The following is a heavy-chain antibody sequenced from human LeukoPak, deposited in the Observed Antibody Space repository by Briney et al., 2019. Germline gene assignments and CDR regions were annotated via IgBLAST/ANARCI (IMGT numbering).Heavy chain of an antibody. V-gene: IGHV4-59*01. Sequence: SETLSLTCTVSGGSISSYYWSWIRQPPGKGLEWIGYIYYSGSTNYNPSLESRVTISVDTSKNQFSLKLSSVTAADTAVYYCARDRRSGANDAFDIWGQGTMVTVSS. CDR2: IYYSGST. CDR1: GGSISSYY. J-gene: IGHJ3*02. D-gene: IGHD4-17*01. CDR3: ARDRRSGANDAFDI.